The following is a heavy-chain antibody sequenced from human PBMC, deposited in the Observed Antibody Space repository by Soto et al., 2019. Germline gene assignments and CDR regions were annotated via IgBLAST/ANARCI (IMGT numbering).Heavy chain of an antibody. CDR3: ARVPLYSSSWYYFDY. CDR2: IWYDGSNK. D-gene: IGHD6-13*01. CDR1: GFTFSSYG. V-gene: IGHV3-33*01. J-gene: IGHJ4*02. Sequence: QVQLVESGGGMVQPGRSLRLSCAASGFTFSSYGMHWVRQAPGKGLEWVAVIWYDGSNKYYADSVKGRFTISRDNSKNTLYLQMNSLRAEDTAVYYCARVPLYSSSWYYFDYWGQGTLVTVSS.